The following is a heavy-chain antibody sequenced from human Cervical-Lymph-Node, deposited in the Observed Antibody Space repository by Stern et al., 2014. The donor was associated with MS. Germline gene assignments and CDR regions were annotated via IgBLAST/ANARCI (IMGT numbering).Heavy chain of an antibody. D-gene: IGHD3-10*01. J-gene: IGHJ4*02. CDR3: ARNSRGQGSGSYYFFDY. Sequence: QVQLVQSGAEVKKPGASVKVSCKASGYTFTGYYMHWVRQAPGQGLEWMGRINPTSGGKNYAQKFQGRVTMTRDTSISTAYMELSRLRSDDTAVYYCARNSRGQGSGSYYFFDYWGQGTLVTVSS. CDR1: GYTFTGYY. V-gene: IGHV1-2*06. CDR2: INPTSGGK.